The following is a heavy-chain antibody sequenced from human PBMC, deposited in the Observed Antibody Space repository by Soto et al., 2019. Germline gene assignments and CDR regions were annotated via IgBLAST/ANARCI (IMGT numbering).Heavy chain of an antibody. CDR3: ARHTRVRGAPSYMDV. Sequence: SETLSLTCTVSGGSISSSSYYWGWIRQPPGKGLEWIGSIYYSGSTYYNPSLKSRVTISVDTSKNQFSLKLSSVTAADTAVYYCARHTRVRGAPSYMDVWGKGTTVTAP. CDR1: GGSISSSSYY. J-gene: IGHJ6*03. V-gene: IGHV4-39*01. CDR2: IYYSGST. D-gene: IGHD3-10*01.